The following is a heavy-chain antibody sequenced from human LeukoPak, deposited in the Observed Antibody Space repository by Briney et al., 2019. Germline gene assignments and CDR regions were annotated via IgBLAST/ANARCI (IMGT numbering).Heavy chain of an antibody. V-gene: IGHV3-23*01. CDR2: ISGSGGGT. D-gene: IGHD3-10*01. CDR1: GFTFSSNA. Sequence: GGSLRLSCAASGFTFSSNAMNWVRQAPGKGLEWVSVISGSGGGTYYADSVKGRFTISRDNSQNALYLQMNSLRAEDTAVYYCASNYYGSGSYPPDYWGQGTLVTVSS. J-gene: IGHJ4*02. CDR3: ASNYYGSGSYPPDY.